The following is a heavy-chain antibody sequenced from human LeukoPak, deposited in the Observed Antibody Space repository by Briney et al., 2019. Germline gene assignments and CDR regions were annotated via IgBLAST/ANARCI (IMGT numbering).Heavy chain of an antibody. Sequence: GGSLRLSCAASGFTFDDYAMHWVRQAPGKGLEWVSLITGDGGSTYYADSMKGRFTISRENSKNSLYLQMNRLRTEDTALYYCAKGYCSGGSCYYFDYWGQGTLVTVSS. CDR3: AKGYCSGGSCYYFDY. CDR2: ITGDGGST. V-gene: IGHV3-43*02. D-gene: IGHD2-15*01. J-gene: IGHJ4*02. CDR1: GFTFDDYA.